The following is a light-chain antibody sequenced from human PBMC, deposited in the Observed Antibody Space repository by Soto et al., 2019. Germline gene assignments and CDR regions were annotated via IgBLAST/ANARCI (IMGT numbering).Light chain of an antibody. V-gene: IGLV1-47*01. CDR1: SSSIGSNY. CDR2: RNN. J-gene: IGLJ2*01. Sequence: QSVLTQPPSASGPPGQRVTISCSGSSSSIGSNYVYWYQQLPGTAPELLIYRNNQRPSGVPDRFSGSKSGTSASLAISGLRSEDEADYYCAAWDDSLSGRDVVFGGGTKLTVL. CDR3: AAWDDSLSGRDVV.